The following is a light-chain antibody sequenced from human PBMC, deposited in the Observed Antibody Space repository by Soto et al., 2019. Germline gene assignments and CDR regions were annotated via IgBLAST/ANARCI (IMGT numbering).Light chain of an antibody. J-gene: IGLJ1*01. CDR1: GSDIGAYNY. V-gene: IGLV2-14*01. Sequence: QSVLTQPASVSGSPGQSITISCTGTGSDIGAYNYVSWYQQYPGKGPKVMIYDVYSRPAGVSNRFSGSKSGNTASLTISGLQPEDEADYYCSSYTIGDLYVFGTGTKVTVL. CDR2: DVY. CDR3: SSYTIGDLYV.